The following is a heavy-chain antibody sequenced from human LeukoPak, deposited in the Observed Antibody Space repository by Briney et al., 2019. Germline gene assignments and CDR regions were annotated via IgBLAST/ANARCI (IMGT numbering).Heavy chain of an antibody. CDR2: IYYSGST. V-gene: IGHV4-59*01. CDR1: GGSISSYY. Sequence: SETLSLTCIVSGGSISSYYWSWIRQPPGKGLEWIGYIYYSGSTNYNPSLKSRVTISVDTSKNQFSLKLSSVTAADTAVYYCARGGLLYGGYVSNFDYWGQGTLVTVSS. D-gene: IGHD5-12*01. J-gene: IGHJ4*02. CDR3: ARGGLLYGGYVSNFDY.